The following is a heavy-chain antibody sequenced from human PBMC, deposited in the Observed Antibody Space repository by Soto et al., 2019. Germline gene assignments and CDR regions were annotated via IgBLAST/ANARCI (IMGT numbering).Heavy chain of an antibody. CDR2: IYHSGRT. J-gene: IGHJ4*02. V-gene: IGHV4-59*01. CDR3: SRMRGLGEISPYFDY. Sequence: QVQLQESGPGLVKPSATLSLTCSISGGSISDYQWNWIRQPPGKGLGWIGYIYHSGRTNDNPALNSRVTITLDTCANQFSLSLRSVTAADTAVYYCSRMRGLGEISPYFDYWGQGALVTVSS. D-gene: IGHD3-16*02. CDR1: GGSISDYQ.